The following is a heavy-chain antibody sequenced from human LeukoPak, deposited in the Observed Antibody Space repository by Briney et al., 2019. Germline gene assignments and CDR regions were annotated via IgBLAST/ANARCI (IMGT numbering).Heavy chain of an antibody. CDR1: GFTFSSYA. Sequence: PGGSLRLSCAASGFTFSSYAMHWVRQAPGKGLEWVAVISYDGSNKYYADSVKGRFTISRDNSKNTLYLQMNSLRAEDTAVYYCATDIVVVPAAIRKNYYYYYGMDVWGQGTTVTVSS. D-gene: IGHD2-2*01. J-gene: IGHJ6*02. CDR3: ATDIVVVPAAIRKNYYYYYGMDV. V-gene: IGHV3-30-3*01. CDR2: ISYDGSNK.